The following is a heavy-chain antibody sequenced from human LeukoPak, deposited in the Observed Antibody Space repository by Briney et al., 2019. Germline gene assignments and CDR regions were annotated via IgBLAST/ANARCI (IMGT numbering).Heavy chain of an antibody. CDR1: GYTFTSYG. CDR3: ARDGLAHFRLGRSVSAGY. V-gene: IGHV1-18*04. CDR2: ISAYNGNT. J-gene: IGHJ4*02. D-gene: IGHD3/OR15-3a*01. Sequence: ASVKVSCEASGYTFTSYGISWVRQAPGQGLEWMGWISAYNGNTNYAQKLQGRVTMTTDTSTSTAYMELRSLRSDDTAVYYCARDGLAHFRLGRSVSAGYWGQGTLVTVSS.